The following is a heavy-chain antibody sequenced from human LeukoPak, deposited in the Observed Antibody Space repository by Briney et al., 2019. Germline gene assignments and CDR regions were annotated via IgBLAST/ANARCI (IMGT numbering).Heavy chain of an antibody. CDR1: GYTLTSYG. CDR2: ISAYNGNT. Sequence: ASVNVSCKASGYTLTSYGISWVRPAPGQGLEWMGWISAYNGNTNYAQKLQGRVTMTTDTSTSTAYMELRSLRSDDTAVYYCARGSEGDSSGHYGLGYWGQGTLVTVSS. D-gene: IGHD3-22*01. J-gene: IGHJ4*02. CDR3: ARGSEGDSSGHYGLGY. V-gene: IGHV1-18*01.